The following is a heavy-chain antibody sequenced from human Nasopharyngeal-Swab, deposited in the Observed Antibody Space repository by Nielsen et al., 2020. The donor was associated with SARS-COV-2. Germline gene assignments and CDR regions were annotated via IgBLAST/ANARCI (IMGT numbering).Heavy chain of an antibody. V-gene: IGHV3-21*01. Sequence: VRQAPGKGLEWGSSISSSSSYIYYADSVKGRFTISRDNAKNSLYLQMNSLRAEDTAVYYCASGGGIGCSGGSCYSSLWYYYYMDVWGKGTTVTVSS. D-gene: IGHD2-15*01. J-gene: IGHJ6*03. CDR3: ASGGGIGCSGGSCYSSLWYYYYMDV. CDR2: ISSSSSYI.